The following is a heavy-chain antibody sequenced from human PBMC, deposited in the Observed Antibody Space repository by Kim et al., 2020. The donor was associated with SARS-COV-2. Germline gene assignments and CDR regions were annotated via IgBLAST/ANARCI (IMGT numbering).Heavy chain of an antibody. D-gene: IGHD6-13*01. CDR3: VRTYSANPGFDY. CDR1: GYTFTSYY. V-gene: IGHV1-46*03. Sequence: ASVKVSCKASGYTFTSYYMHWVRQAPGQGLEWMGIINPSGGSTSYAQKFQGRVTMTRDTSTSTVYMELSSLRSEDTAVYYCVRTYSANPGFDYWGQGTLVTVSS. J-gene: IGHJ4*02. CDR2: INPSGGST.